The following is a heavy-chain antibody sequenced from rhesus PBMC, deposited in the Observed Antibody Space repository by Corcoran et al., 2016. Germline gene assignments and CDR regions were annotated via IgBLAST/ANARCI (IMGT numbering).Heavy chain of an antibody. CDR1: GFSLRPSGMG. Sequence: QVTLKESGPALVKPTQTLTPTSTLSGFSLRPSGMGWGWIRQPPGKALEWLASIYWDDYKYYSTSLKSRLTISKDTSKNQVVLTMTNMDPVDTATYYCARGVGYWGQGVLVTVSS. V-gene: IGHV2S1*01. CDR3: ARGVGY. J-gene: IGHJ4*01. CDR2: IYWDDYK.